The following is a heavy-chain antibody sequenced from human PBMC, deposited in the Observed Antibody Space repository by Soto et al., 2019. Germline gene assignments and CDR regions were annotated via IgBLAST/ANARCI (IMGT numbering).Heavy chain of an antibody. CDR2: VSKDGSNT. V-gene: IGHV3-30-3*01. J-gene: IGHJ3*02. CDR3: VRDIWWEPGVDAFHI. D-gene: IGHD1-26*01. Sequence: QVQLVESGGGVVQPGRSLRLSCAASGFTFNFFAMHWVGQAPGKGLEWVAAVSKDGSNTYYADSVKGRFTISRDNPKNTLYLQMNSLRLEDTAVYYCVRDIWWEPGVDAFHIWGQGTMVTVSP. CDR1: GFTFNFFA.